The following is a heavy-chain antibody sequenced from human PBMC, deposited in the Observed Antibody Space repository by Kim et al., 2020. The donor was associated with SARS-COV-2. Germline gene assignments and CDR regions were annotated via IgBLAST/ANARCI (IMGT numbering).Heavy chain of an antibody. CDR2: IYYSGST. CDR1: GGSISSSSYY. Sequence: SETLSLTCTVSGGSISSSSYYWGWIRQPPGKGLEWIGSIYYSGSTYYSPSLKSRVTISVDTSKNQFSLKLSSVTAADTAVYYCARLQVEMATIVYFDYWGQGTLVTVSS. J-gene: IGHJ4*02. CDR3: ARLQVEMATIVYFDY. D-gene: IGHD5-12*01. V-gene: IGHV4-39*01.